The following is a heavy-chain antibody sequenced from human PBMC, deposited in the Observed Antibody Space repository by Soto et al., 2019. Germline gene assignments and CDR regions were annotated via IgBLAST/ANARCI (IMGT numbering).Heavy chain of an antibody. CDR3: AIRIAVAGSFDY. CDR2: ISGSGVST. Sequence: AVFGGTFGDYAVSWVIQAPGKGLEWVSAISGSGVSTYYADSVKGRFTISRDNSKNTLYLQMNSLRAEDTALYYCAIRIAVAGSFDYWGQGTQVTVSS. CDR1: GGTFGDYA. J-gene: IGHJ4*02. V-gene: IGHV3-23*01. D-gene: IGHD6-19*01.